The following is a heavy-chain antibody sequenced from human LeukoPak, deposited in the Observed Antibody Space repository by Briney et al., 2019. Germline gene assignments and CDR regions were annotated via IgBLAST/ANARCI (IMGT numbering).Heavy chain of an antibody. D-gene: IGHD3-3*01. Sequence: ASVTVSCKASGYTFTSYDINWVRQAPGQGLEWMGWMNPNSGNTGYVQKFQGRVTITRNTSISTAYMELSSLRSEDTAVYYCARGPPYYDFWSGYGYYYYYMDVWGKGTTVTVSS. V-gene: IGHV1-8*03. CDR1: GYTFTSYD. CDR3: ARGPPYYDFWSGYGYYYYYMDV. CDR2: MNPNSGNT. J-gene: IGHJ6*03.